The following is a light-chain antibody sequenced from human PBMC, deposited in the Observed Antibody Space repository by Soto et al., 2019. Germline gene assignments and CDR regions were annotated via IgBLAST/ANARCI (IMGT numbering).Light chain of an antibody. CDR1: HSLTNSF. Sequence: EFVLTQSPGTLSLSPGERATLSCRESHSLTNSFIAWYQQKPGQAPRLLVYDASNRATGIPARFSGSGSGTDFTLTISSLEPEDFGVYYCQQRSNWPPVTFGGGTKVDIK. CDR2: DAS. J-gene: IGKJ4*01. CDR3: QQRSNWPPVT. V-gene: IGKV3-11*01.